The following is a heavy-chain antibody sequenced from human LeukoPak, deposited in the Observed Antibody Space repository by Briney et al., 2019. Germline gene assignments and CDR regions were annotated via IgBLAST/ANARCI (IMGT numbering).Heavy chain of an antibody. V-gene: IGHV3-48*03. J-gene: IGHJ4*02. CDR1: GFTFSTYE. CDR3: ARDRSDGYNKNDF. CDR2: IGSSGSTI. D-gene: IGHD5-24*01. Sequence: GGSLRLSCEASGFTFSTYEMNWVRQTPGKGLEWVSCIGSSGSTIYYADSVKGRFTISRDNGKNSLYLHMNSLRAEDTAVYFCARDRSDGYNKNDFWGQGTLVTVSS.